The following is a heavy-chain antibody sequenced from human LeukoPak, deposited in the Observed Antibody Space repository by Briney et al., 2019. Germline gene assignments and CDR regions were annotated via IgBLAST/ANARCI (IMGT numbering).Heavy chain of an antibody. CDR1: GYTFTGYY. V-gene: IGHV1-2*04. D-gene: IGHD2-2*01. J-gene: IGHJ4*02. CDR3: ARAASIVVVPAAMSFDY. Sequence: ASVKVPCKASGYTFTGYYMHWVRQAPGQGLEWMGWINPNSGGTNYAQKFQGWVTMTRDTSISTAYMELSRLRSDDTAVYYCARAASIVVVPAAMSFDYWGQGTLVTVSS. CDR2: INPNSGGT.